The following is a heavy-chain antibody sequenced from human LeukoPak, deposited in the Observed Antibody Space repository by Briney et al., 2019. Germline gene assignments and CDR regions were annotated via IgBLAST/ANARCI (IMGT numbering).Heavy chain of an antibody. CDR3: ARGATVPSPFDY. D-gene: IGHD4-17*01. CDR2: ISAYNGNT. J-gene: IGHJ4*02. V-gene: IGHV1-18*01. CDR1: GYTFTRYG. Sequence: ASVTVSCKASGYTFTRYGITWVRQAPGQGPEWMGWISAYNGNTKYAQKLQGRVTMTTDTSTSTAYMELRSLRSDDTAIYYCARGATVPSPFDYWGQGTLVTVSS.